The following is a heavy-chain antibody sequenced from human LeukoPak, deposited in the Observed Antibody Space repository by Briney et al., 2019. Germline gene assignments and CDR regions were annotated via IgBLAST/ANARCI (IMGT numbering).Heavy chain of an antibody. CDR3: ARGQYQLLYVGYYMDV. V-gene: IGHV4-30-4*01. CDR2: IYYSGST. Sequence: SSQTLSLTCTVSGGSISSGDYYWSWIRQPPGKGLEWIGYIYYSGSTYYNPSLKSRVTISVDTSKNQFSLKLSSVTAADTAVYYCARGQYQLLYVGYYMDVWGKGTTVTVSS. D-gene: IGHD2-2*02. CDR1: GGSISSGDYY. J-gene: IGHJ6*03.